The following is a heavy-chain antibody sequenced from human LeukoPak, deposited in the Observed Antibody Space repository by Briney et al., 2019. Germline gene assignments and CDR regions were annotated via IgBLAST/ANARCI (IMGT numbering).Heavy chain of an antibody. CDR3: AREVLTGTNGWFDP. CDR1: GYTFTGYY. V-gene: IGHV1-2*02. D-gene: IGHD1-20*01. Sequence: GASVKVSCKASGYTFTGYYMHWVRQAPGQGLEWMGWINPNSGGTNYAQKFQGRVTMTRDTSISTAYMELSRLRSDDTAVYYCAREVLTGTNGWFDPWGQGTLVTVSS. CDR2: INPNSGGT. J-gene: IGHJ5*02.